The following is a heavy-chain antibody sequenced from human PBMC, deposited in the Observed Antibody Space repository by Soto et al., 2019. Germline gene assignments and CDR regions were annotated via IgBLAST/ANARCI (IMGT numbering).Heavy chain of an antibody. CDR3: ARDIGAVVGATTSFDY. D-gene: IGHD1-26*01. Sequence: GASVKVSCKASGYTFTSYGISWVRQAPGQGLEWMGWISAYNGNTNYAQKLQGRVTMTTDTSTSTAYMELRSLRSDDTAVCYCARDIGAVVGATTSFDYWGQGTLVTVSS. J-gene: IGHJ4*02. CDR1: GYTFTSYG. V-gene: IGHV1-18*01. CDR2: ISAYNGNT.